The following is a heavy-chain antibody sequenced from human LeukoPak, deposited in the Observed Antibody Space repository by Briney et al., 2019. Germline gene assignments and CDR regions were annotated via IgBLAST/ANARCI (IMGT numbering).Heavy chain of an antibody. Sequence: GGSLRLSCAASGLTVTNAWMNWVRQAPGKGLEWVGRIKRKTDGGTSDYAAPVKGRFTISRDDSKNTLFLQMNSLKIDDTAVYHCTTNRPGGWFGELAVWGQGTTVTVSS. J-gene: IGHJ6*01. D-gene: IGHD3-10*01. CDR2: IKRKTDGGTS. CDR1: GLTVTNAW. V-gene: IGHV3-15*01. CDR3: TTNRPGGWFGELAV.